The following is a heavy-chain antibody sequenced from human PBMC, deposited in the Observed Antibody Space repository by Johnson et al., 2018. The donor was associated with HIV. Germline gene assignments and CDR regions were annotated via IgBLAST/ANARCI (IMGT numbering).Heavy chain of an antibody. CDR3: ARDGESQQLPLGDAFDI. J-gene: IGHJ3*02. CDR1: GFMFSRYA. D-gene: IGHD6-13*01. CDR2: IYSGGST. Sequence: QVQLVESGGGVVQPGRSLRLSCEASGFMFSRYALAWVRQAPGKGLEWVSIIYSGGSTYYAESVKGRFTISRDNSKNTLYLQMNNLRVEDTAVYYCARDGESQQLPLGDAFDIWGQGTMVTVSS. V-gene: IGHV3-NL1*01.